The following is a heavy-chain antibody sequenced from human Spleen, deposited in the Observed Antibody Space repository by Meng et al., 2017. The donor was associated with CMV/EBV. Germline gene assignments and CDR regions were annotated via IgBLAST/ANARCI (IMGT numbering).Heavy chain of an antibody. Sequence: GESLKISCAASGFTFSSYSMNWVRQAPGKGLEWVSSISSSSSYIYYADSVKGRFTISRDNSKNTLYLQMNSLRAEDTAVYYCAREVGYVFDIWGQGTMVTVSS. CDR2: ISSSSSYI. CDR3: AREVGYVFDI. V-gene: IGHV3-21*04. J-gene: IGHJ3*02. CDR1: GFTFSSYS.